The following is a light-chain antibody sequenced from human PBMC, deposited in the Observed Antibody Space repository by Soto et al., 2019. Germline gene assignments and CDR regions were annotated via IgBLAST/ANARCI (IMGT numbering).Light chain of an antibody. V-gene: IGLV1-44*01. Sequence: QSVLAQPPSVSGTPGQRVTISCSGSSSNIGSGTVNWYQQLPGTAPKLLIYNNNQWPSGVPDRFSGSKSGTSGSLAINGLQSEDEADYYCASWDDSLNGLYVFGTGTKVTVL. CDR2: NNN. J-gene: IGLJ1*01. CDR1: SSNIGSGT. CDR3: ASWDDSLNGLYV.